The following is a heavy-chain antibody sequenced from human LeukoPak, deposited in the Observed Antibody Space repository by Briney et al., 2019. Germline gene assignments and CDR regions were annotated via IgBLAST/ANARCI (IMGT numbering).Heavy chain of an antibody. CDR1: GFTFSSYG. Sequence: GGSLRLSCAASGFTFSSYGMHWVRQAPGKGLEWVAVIGYDGSNKYYADSVKGRFTISRDNSKNTLYLQMNSLRAEDTAVYYCARGSYYYGSGSYRPKYYFDYWGQGTLVTVSS. V-gene: IGHV3-33*01. CDR2: IGYDGSNK. D-gene: IGHD3-10*01. J-gene: IGHJ4*02. CDR3: ARGSYYYGSGSYRPKYYFDY.